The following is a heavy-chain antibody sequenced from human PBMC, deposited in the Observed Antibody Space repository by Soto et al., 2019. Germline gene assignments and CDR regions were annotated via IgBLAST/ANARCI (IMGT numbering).Heavy chain of an antibody. J-gene: IGHJ4*02. CDR3: PRAGFSYGHLLF. V-gene: IGHV4-30-4*01. CDR2: VFYSGAT. CDR1: GGPIKTGDYY. Sequence: QVQLKESGPELVKPSETLSLTCNVSGGPIKTGDYYWNWSRQPPGKGLEWIGYVFYSGATNYSPSLKSRAAISMDTSKIQFSLSLTSVTAADTAVYYCPRAGFSYGHLLFWGQGIRVTVST. D-gene: IGHD3-10*01.